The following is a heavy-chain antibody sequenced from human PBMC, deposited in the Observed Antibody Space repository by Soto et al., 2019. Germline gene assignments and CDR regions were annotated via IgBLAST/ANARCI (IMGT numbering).Heavy chain of an antibody. D-gene: IGHD1-26*01. V-gene: IGHV4-59*08. CDR3: ARRYGSAIDY. Sequence: PSETLSLTCTVSGGSISSYYWTWIRQPPGKGLEWIGYIYYSGSTNYNPSLKSRVTISVDTSKNQFSLKLSSVTAADTAVYYCARRYGSAIDYWRQGTLVTVSS. CDR2: IYYSGST. CDR1: GGSISSYY. J-gene: IGHJ4*02.